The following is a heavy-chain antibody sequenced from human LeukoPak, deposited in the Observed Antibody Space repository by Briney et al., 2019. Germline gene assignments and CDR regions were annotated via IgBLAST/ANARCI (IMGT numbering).Heavy chain of an antibody. J-gene: IGHJ6*02. D-gene: IGHD6-13*01. CDR3: ARGPWGDIAAVGGQTYGVDV. V-gene: IGHV4-30-2*01. Sequence: SETLSLTCAVSGGSISSGAYSWSWIRQPPGKALEWIGYIYHSGSAYYNPSLKSRVTISVDRSKNQFSLRLSSVSAADAAVYYCARGPWGDIAAVGGQTYGVDVWGQGTTVTVSS. CDR2: IYHSGSA. CDR1: GGSISSGAYS.